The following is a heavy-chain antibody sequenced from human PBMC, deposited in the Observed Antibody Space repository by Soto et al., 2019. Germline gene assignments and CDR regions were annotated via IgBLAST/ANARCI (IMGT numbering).Heavy chain of an antibody. V-gene: IGHV3-7*01. J-gene: IGHJ4*02. D-gene: IGHD3-3*01. Sequence: GGSLRLSCAASGFTFSSYWMSWVRQAPGKGLEWVANIKQDGSEKYYVDSVKGRFTISRDNAKNSLYLQMNSLRAEDTAVYYCAREGTYYDFCSGYHFDYWGQGTLVTVSS. CDR2: IKQDGSEK. CDR1: GFTFSSYW. CDR3: AREGTYYDFCSGYHFDY.